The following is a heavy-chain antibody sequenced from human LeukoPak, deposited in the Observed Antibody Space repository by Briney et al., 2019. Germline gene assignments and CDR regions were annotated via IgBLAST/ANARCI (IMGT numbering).Heavy chain of an antibody. CDR2: IKQDGSEK. J-gene: IGHJ4*02. D-gene: IGHD2-2*01. CDR3: ASLAKDIVEVPAAPVFDY. CDR1: GFTFSSYW. V-gene: IGHV3-7*01. Sequence: GGSLRLSCAASGFTFSSYWMSWDRQAPGKGLEWVANIKQDGSEKYYVDSVKGRFTISRDNAKNSLYLQMNSLRAEDTAVYYCASLAKDIVEVPAAPVFDYWGQGTLVTVSS.